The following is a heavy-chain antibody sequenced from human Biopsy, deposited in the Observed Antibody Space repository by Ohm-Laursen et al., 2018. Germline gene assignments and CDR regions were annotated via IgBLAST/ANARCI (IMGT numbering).Heavy chain of an antibody. CDR3: ARGDVTFGELIVSLDS. Sequence: ASVKVSCKASGYNFISYSINWVRQAPGQGLEWMGWIRPLNGDTKYGQKFQDRVTMTTDTSTSTAYMELTSLRSDDTAVYYCARGDVTFGELIVSLDSWGQETLVTVSS. J-gene: IGHJ4*02. V-gene: IGHV1-18*01. CDR1: GYNFISYS. D-gene: IGHD3-16*02. CDR2: IRPLNGDT.